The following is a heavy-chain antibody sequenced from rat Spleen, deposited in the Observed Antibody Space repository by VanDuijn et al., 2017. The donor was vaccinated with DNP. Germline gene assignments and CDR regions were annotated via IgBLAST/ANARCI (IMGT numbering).Heavy chain of an antibody. J-gene: IGHJ3*01. V-gene: IGHV6-6*01. CDR3: AMNWAPFAY. CDR2: IKLKSDNYAT. CDR1: GFTFSTAW. D-gene: IGHD4-6*01. Sequence: EVQLVESGGGLVQPGNSLKLSCATSGFTFSTAWMYWYRQFPEKRLEWIAQIKLKSDNYATDYTESVKGRFTISRDDSKSSVFLQMTNLKEEDTAIYYCAMNWAPFAYWGQGTLVTVS.